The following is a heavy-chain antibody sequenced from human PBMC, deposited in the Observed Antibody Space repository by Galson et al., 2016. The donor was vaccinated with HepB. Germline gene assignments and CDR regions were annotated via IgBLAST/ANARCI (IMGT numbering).Heavy chain of an antibody. J-gene: IGHJ5*02. D-gene: IGHD6-13*01. CDR2: IYHSGST. CDR3: ARWSSSPVVFDP. V-gene: IGHV4-59*01. CDR1: GTSISSDY. Sequence: SETLSLTCTVSGTSISSDYWTWIRQPPGKGLEWIGYIYHSGSTNYNQPLKSRVTISIDTSKNQFSLKLSSVTAADTAVYYCARWSSSPVVFDPWGQGSLVTVSS.